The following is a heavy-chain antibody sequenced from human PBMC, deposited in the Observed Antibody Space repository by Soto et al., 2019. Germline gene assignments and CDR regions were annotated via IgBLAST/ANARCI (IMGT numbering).Heavy chain of an antibody. J-gene: IGHJ4*02. CDR2: IIPIFGTA. D-gene: IGHD1-26*01. V-gene: IGHV1-69*13. CDR1: GGTFSSYA. CDR3: ARAPHRGSYPIDY. Sequence: SVKVSCKASGGTFSSYAISWVRQAPGQGLEWMGGIIPIFGTANYAQKFQGRVTITADESTSTAYMELSSLRSEDTAVYYCARAPHRGSYPIDYPGQATLVTGSS.